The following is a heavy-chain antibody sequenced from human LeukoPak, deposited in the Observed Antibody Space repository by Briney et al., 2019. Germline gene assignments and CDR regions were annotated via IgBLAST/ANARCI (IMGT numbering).Heavy chain of an antibody. CDR1: GFTFSSYA. D-gene: IGHD6-13*01. J-gene: IGHJ6*02. V-gene: IGHV3-23*01. Sequence: GGSLRLSCAASGFTFSSYAMSWVRQAPGKGLEWVSAISGSGGSTYYADSVKGRFTISRDNSKNTLYLQMNSLRAEDTAVYYCAKGIAAAGLYYYYGMDVWGQGTTVTVSS. CDR2: ISGSGGST. CDR3: AKGIAAAGLYYYYGMDV.